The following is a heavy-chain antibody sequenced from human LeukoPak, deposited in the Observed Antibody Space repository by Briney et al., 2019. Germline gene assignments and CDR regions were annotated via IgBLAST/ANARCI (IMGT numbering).Heavy chain of an antibody. V-gene: IGHV3-30*18. J-gene: IGHJ3*02. CDR2: ISYDGSNK. CDR3: AKDAEAFDI. CDR1: GFTFSSCG. Sequence: GGSLRLSCAASGFTFSSCGMHWVRQAPGKGLEWVAVISYDGSNKYYADSVKGRFTISRDNSKNTLYLQMNSLRAEDTAVYYCAKDAEAFDIWGQGTMVTVSS.